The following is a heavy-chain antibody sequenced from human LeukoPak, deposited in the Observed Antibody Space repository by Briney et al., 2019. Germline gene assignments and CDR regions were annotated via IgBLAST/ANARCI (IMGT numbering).Heavy chain of an antibody. V-gene: IGHV1-18*01. CDR2: ISAYNGNT. D-gene: IGHD6-13*01. J-gene: IGHJ5*02. Sequence: ASVKVSCKASGYTFTSYGISWVRQAPGQGLEWMGWISAYNGNTNYAQKLQGRVTMTTDTSTSTAYMELRSLRSDDTAVYYCARDPLQQLWKGHNRFDPWGQGTLVTVSS. CDR3: ARDPLQQLWKGHNRFDP. CDR1: GYTFTSYG.